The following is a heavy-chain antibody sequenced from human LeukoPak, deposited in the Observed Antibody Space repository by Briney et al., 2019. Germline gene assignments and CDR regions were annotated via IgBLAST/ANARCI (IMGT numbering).Heavy chain of an antibody. V-gene: IGHV3-23*01. J-gene: IGHJ4*02. CDR2: VGTSADT. D-gene: IGHD4-11*01. CDR1: GFPFGNLA. Sequence: GGSLSLSCEASGFPFGNLAMSWVGQPPGGGRGGVATVGTSADTYYADSVKGRFTISRDNSKNTLYLQMNSLGAEDTAVYYCANGYSNYVGYFDYWGQGTLVTVSS. CDR3: ANGYSNYVGYFDY.